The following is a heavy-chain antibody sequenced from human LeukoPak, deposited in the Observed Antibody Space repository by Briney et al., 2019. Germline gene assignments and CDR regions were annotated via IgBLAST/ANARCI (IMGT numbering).Heavy chain of an antibody. CDR3: ARFDHVSETAGGY. CDR1: GYIFTELS. D-gene: IGHD3-10*01. V-gene: IGHV1-24*01. J-gene: IGHJ4*02. CDR2: FNPEDGET. Sequence: APVKVSCKVSGYIFTELSMHWVRQAPGQGLEWMGGFNPEDGETFYAQKFQGRVNMTEERSTDTVYMELSRLRCDDTAVYYCARFDHVSETAGGYWGQGTLVTVSS.